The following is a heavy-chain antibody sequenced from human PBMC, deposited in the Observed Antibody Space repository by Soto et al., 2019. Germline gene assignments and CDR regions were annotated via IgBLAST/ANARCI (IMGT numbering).Heavy chain of an antibody. V-gene: IGHV3-48*03. CDR1: GFTCSSFE. Sequence: EMQLEESGGGLVQPGGSLRLSCAASGFTCSSFEFLWVRQAPGKGLQWISYISMSGNMKRYADSVQGRFTISRDNAKNSVYLQISSLRADDTAVYYCARDTMRASAAASLDYWGQGTLVIVSS. CDR2: ISMSGNMK. D-gene: IGHD6-13*01. J-gene: IGHJ4*02. CDR3: ARDTMRASAAASLDY.